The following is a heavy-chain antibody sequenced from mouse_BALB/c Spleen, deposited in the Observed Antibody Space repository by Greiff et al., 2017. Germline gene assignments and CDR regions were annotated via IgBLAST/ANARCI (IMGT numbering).Heavy chain of an antibody. V-gene: IGHV5-9-4*01. CDR2: ISSGGSYT. Sequence: EVKLVESGGGLVKPGGSLKLSCAASGFTFSSYAMSWVRQSPEKRLEWVAEISSGGSYTYYPDTVTGRFTISRDNAKNTLYLEMSSLRSEDTAMYYCARIVDYYAMDYWGQGTSVTVSS. CDR3: ARIVDYYAMDY. CDR1: GFTFSSYA. J-gene: IGHJ4*01.